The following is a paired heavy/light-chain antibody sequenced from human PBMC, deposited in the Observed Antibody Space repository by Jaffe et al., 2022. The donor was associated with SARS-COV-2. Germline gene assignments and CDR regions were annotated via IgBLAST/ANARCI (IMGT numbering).Heavy chain of an antibody. V-gene: IGHV4-39*01. CDR3: ARHIPTTEYYYDNRRALDI. D-gene: IGHD3-22*01. CDR2: IYYSGIT. Sequence: QLQLQESGPGLVKPSETLSLTCTVSGASISSSTYYWGWIRQPPGKDLEWIGSIYYSGITYYNPSLRSRVAVSVDTSKNQFSLRLSSVTAADTAVYYCARHIPTTEYYYDNRRALDIWGQGTLVTVS. J-gene: IGHJ3*02. CDR1: GASISSSTYY.
Light chain of an antibody. CDR2: DVS. CDR3: SSHAGNINLV. Sequence: SALTQPPSASGSPGHSVTISCTGTSSDVGKYNYVSWYQQYPGKAPKLIIYDVSMRPSGVPGRFSGSKSGNTASLTVSGLQAEDEADYYCSSHAGNINLVFGNGTKVTVL. J-gene: IGLJ1*01. V-gene: IGLV2-8*01. CDR1: SSDVGKYNY.